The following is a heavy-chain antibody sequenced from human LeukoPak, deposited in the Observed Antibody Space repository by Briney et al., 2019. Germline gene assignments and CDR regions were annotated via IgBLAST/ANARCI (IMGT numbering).Heavy chain of an antibody. CDR2: IKQDGSEK. CDR1: RFTFSSYS. D-gene: IGHD3-22*01. J-gene: IGHJ4*02. CDR3: ARGATYYYDSSGYPYYFDY. V-gene: IGHV3-7*01. Sequence: GGSLRLSCAASRFTFSSYSMSWVRQAPGKGLEWVANIKQDGSEKDYVDSVKGRFTISRDNAKNSLYLQMSSLRAEDTAVYYCARGATYYYDSSGYPYYFDYWGQGTLVTVSS.